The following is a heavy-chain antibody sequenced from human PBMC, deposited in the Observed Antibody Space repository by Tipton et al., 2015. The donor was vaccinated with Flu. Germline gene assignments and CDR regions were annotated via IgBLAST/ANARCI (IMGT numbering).Heavy chain of an antibody. CDR1: GGSISDYY. CDR2: IFYTGNT. Sequence: TLSLTCSLSGGSISDYYYTWIRQPPGKGLEWIGSIFYTGNTDYSPSLKSRVTISVDTSKNQFSLKLSSVTAADTAVYYCARHGKDTGDYLASFDIWGQGTMVTVSS. V-gene: IGHV4-59*08. J-gene: IGHJ3*02. CDR3: ARHGKDTGDYLASFDI. D-gene: IGHD7-27*01.